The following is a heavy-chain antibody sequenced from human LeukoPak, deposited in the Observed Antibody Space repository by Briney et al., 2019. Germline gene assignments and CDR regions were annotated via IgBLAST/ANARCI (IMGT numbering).Heavy chain of an antibody. CDR1: GFTFGSYG. J-gene: IGHJ3*02. CDR2: IWYDGNNK. D-gene: IGHD2-2*01. V-gene: IGHV3-33*01. CDR3: ARVRFCSSTRCYGYLDI. Sequence: GRSLRLSCAASGFTFGSYGMHWVRQAPGKGLEWVAVIWYDGNNKNYADSVKGRFTVSRDNSRNTLHLQMESLRAEDTAVYYCARVRFCSSTRCYGYLDIWGQGTMVTVSS.